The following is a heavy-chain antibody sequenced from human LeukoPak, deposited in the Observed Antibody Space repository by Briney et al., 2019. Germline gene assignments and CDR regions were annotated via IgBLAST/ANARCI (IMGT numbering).Heavy chain of an antibody. CDR2: IYHSGST. Sequence: PSQTLSLTCTVSGGSISSGGYYWSWLRQPPGKGLEWIGYIYHSGSTYYNPSLKSRVTISVDRSKNQFSLKLSSVTAADTAVYYCAREDTVVTPDGSDYWGQGTLVTVSS. D-gene: IGHD4-23*01. J-gene: IGHJ4*02. V-gene: IGHV4-30-2*01. CDR3: AREDTVVTPDGSDY. CDR1: GGSISSGGYY.